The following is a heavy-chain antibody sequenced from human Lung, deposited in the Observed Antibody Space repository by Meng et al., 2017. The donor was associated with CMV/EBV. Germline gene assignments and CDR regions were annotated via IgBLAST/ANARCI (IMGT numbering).Heavy chain of an antibody. CDR2: FDPEDGET. J-gene: IGHJ4*02. V-gene: IGHV1-24*01. CDR1: GYSLIELS. CDR3: VTDDLCSGGDCSVGY. Sequence: ASXXVSXKVSGYSLIELSMQWVRQAPGKGLEWMGGFDPEDGETIYAQQFQGRVTLTEDTSTNTAYMELRSLKSADTAVYYCVTDDLCSGGDCSVGYWGQGAXVTVSS. D-gene: IGHD2-21*02.